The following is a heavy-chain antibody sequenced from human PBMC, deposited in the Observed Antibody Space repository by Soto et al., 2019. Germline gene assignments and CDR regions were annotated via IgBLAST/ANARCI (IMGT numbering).Heavy chain of an antibody. J-gene: IGHJ6*02. Sequence: DLEQSVAELKRPGASVKVSCKASGYTFSDFDINWLRQASGQGPEWMGWMNAKSGDTFFAQRFQGKFNMTWDTSLSTAYMEVGSLTSDDTAIYYCARGNPFNYAGFDVWGQGTTVAVSS. V-gene: IGHV1-8*01. CDR2: MNAKSGDT. D-gene: IGHD3-16*01. CDR1: GYTFSDFD. CDR3: ARGNPFNYAGFDV.